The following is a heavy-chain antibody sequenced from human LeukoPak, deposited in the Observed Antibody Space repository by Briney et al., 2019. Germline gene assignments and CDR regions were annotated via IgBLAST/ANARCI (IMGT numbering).Heavy chain of an antibody. D-gene: IGHD6-13*01. V-gene: IGHV3-21*01. CDR1: GFTFSGYS. CDR3: SRGEAIAAPGTGKTFDI. CDR2: ISSSSTYI. Sequence: GASLRLSCAASGFTFSGYSMHWVRQSPGRGLEWVSSISSSSTYIYYADSVKGRFTISRDNAKNSLYLQMNSLRAEDTAVYYCSRGEAIAAPGTGKTFDIWGQGTLVTVSS. J-gene: IGHJ3*02.